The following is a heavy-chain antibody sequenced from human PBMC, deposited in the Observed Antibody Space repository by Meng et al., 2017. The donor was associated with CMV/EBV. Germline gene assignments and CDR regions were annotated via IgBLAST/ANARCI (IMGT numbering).Heavy chain of an antibody. CDR3: ARWDIVPAAT. J-gene: IGHJ5*02. D-gene: IGHD2-2*01. CDR1: GFTFSSYS. V-gene: IGHV3-21*01. CDR2: ISSSSSYI. Sequence: GESLKISCAASGFTFSSYSMNWVRQAPGKGLEWVSSISSSSSYIYYAVSVKGRFTISRDNAKNSLYLQMNSLRAEDTAVYYCARWDIVPAATWGQGTLVTVSS.